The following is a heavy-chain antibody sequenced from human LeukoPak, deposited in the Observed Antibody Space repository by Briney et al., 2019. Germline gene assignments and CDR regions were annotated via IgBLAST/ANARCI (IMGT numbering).Heavy chain of an antibody. CDR3: AKVSWTRDADNSDY. J-gene: IGHJ4*02. V-gene: IGHV3-23*01. D-gene: IGHD5-24*01. CDR2: ITGSGGST. Sequence: QTGGSLRLSCAASGFTFSGHWVSWVRQAPGKGLEWVSAITGSGGSTFYSDSAKGRFTISRDNSKSTLYLQMNSLRAEDTAVYYCAKVSWTRDADNSDYWDQGTLVTVSS. CDR1: GFTFSGHW.